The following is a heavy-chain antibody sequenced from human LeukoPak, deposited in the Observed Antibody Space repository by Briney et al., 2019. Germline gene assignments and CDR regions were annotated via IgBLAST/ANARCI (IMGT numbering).Heavy chain of an antibody. CDR1: GDSISSYY. CDR3: VRTYRYDTSGYDY. J-gene: IGHJ4*02. Sequence: SETLSLTCTVSGDSISSYYWSWIRQPPGKGLGWIGYIYYSGSISYNPSLKSRVTISIDTSKNQFYLNLSPVTAADTAVYYCVRTYRYDTSGYDYWGQGTLVTVSS. V-gene: IGHV4-59*01. CDR2: IYYSGSI. D-gene: IGHD3-22*01.